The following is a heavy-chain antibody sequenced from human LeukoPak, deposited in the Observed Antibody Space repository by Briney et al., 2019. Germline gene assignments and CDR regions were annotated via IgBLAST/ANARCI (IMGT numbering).Heavy chain of an antibody. CDR2: INAGNGNT. CDR1: GYTFTSYA. D-gene: IGHD6-19*01. V-gene: IGHV1-3*01. J-gene: IGHJ6*02. Sequence: GASVKVSCEASGYTFTSYAMHWVRQAPGQRLEWMGWINAGNGNTKYSQKFQGRVTITRDTFASTAYMELSSLRSEDTAVYYCARERTYSSGWFIYYGMDVWGQGTTVTVSS. CDR3: ARERTYSSGWFIYYGMDV.